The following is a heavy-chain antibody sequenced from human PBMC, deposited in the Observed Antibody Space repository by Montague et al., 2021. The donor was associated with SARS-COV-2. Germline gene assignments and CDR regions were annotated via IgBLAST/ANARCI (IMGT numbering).Heavy chain of an antibody. J-gene: IGHJ3*02. CDR1: GGSISSSNYY. CDR2: IYDSGST. D-gene: IGHD5-12*01. V-gene: IGHV4-39*02. CDR3: ARRGRKLLPVATTIGGFDI. Sequence: SETLSLTCTVSGGSISSSNYYWDWIRQPPGKGLEWIGCIYDSGSTYYNPSLKSRATISVDTSKNHFSLKLSSVTAADTAVYYCARRGRKLLPVATTIGGFDIWGQGTMVTVSS.